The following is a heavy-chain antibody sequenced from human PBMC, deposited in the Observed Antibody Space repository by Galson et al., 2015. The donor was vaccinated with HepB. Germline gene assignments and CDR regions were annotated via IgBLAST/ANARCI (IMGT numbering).Heavy chain of an antibody. J-gene: IGHJ3*02. V-gene: IGHV1-18*01. Sequence: SVKVSCKASGYTFTSYGISWVRQAPGQGLEWMGWISTYNGNTNYAQKLQGRVTMTTDTSTSTAYMELRSLRSDDTAVYYCARVKWELPPFGAFDIWGQGTMVTVSS. CDR1: GYTFTSYG. D-gene: IGHD1-26*01. CDR3: ARVKWELPPFGAFDI. CDR2: ISTYNGNT.